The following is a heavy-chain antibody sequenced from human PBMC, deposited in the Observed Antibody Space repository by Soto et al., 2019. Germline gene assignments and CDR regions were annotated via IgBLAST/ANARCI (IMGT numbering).Heavy chain of an antibody. CDR1: GYTCTGYY. Sequence: ASVKVSCKASGYTCTGYYMHWVRQAPGQGLEWMGWINPNSGGTNYAQKFQGWVTMTRDTSISTAYMELSRLRSDDTAVYYCARDVTRGSSSWPVRRPPESDYYYGIDVWGQGTTVTVS. CDR3: ARDVTRGSSSWPVRRPPESDYYYGIDV. J-gene: IGHJ6*02. V-gene: IGHV1-2*04. D-gene: IGHD6-13*01. CDR2: INPNSGGT.